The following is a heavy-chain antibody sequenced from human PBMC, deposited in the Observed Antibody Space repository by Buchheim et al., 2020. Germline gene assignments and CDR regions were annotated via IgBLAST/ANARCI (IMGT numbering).Heavy chain of an antibody. CDR2: INHSGST. V-gene: IGHV4-34*02. D-gene: IGHD2/OR15-2a*01. Sequence: QVQLRQWGAGLLKPSGTLSLTCAVYGGSFGGYYWTWIRQPPGKGLEWIGEINHSGSTNYNPSLKSRVTISVDTSKNQFSLKLNSVTAADTAVYYCARGASIPVNIYWGQGTL. CDR1: GGSFGGYY. J-gene: IGHJ4*02. CDR3: ARGASIPVNIY.